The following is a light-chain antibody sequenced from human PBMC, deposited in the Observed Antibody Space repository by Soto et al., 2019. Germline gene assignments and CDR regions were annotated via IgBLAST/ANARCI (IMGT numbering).Light chain of an antibody. V-gene: IGLV2-11*01. CDR1: SSDVGGYNY. J-gene: IGLJ2*01. CDR2: EVN. Sequence: QSALTQPRSVSGSPGQSVTISCTGTSSDVGGYNYVFWYQQHPGKAPKLMIYEVNKRPSGVPDRFSGSKSGNTASLTVSGLQAEDEADYYCSSYAGSDIFVFGGGTKLTVL. CDR3: SSYAGSDIFV.